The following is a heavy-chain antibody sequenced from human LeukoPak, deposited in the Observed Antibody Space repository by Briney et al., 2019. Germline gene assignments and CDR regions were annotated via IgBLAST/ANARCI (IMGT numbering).Heavy chain of an antibody. CDR1: GYTFTGYD. D-gene: IGHD3-10*01. J-gene: IGHJ4*02. CDR2: INPKSGDT. CDR3: ARDHFGSGSYYIT. Sequence: ASVKVSFKASGYTFTGYDMHWVRQAPGQGLEWMGWINPKSGDTNYAQKFQGRVTMTRDTSISTAYMELSRLRSDDTAVYYCARDHFGSGSYYITWGQGTLVTVSS. V-gene: IGHV1-2*02.